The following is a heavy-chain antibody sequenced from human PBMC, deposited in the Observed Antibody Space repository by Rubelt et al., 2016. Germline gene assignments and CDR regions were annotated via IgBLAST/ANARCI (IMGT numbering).Heavy chain of an antibody. Sequence: QVQLQESGPGLVKPSQTLSLTCTVSGGSISSGGYYWSWIRQHPGTGLEWIGYIYYRGSTYYNPSLKLRVTISVDTSKNQFSLKLSSVTAADTAVYYCARDSGSRIFDYWGQGTLVTVSS. CDR2: IYYRGST. V-gene: IGHV4-31*03. CDR3: ARDSGSRIFDY. CDR1: GGSISSGGYY. D-gene: IGHD2/OR15-2a*01. J-gene: IGHJ4*02.